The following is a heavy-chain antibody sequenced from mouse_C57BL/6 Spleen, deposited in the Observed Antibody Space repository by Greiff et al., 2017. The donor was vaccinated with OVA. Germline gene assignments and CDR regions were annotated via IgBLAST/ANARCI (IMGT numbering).Heavy chain of an antibody. V-gene: IGHV3-6*01. CDR1: GYSITSGYY. D-gene: IGHD2-3*01. Sequence: EVQLQQSGPGLVKPSQSLSLTCSVTGYSITSGYYWNWIRQFPGNKLEWMGYISYDGSNNYNPSLKNRISITRDPSKNQFFLKLNSVTTEDTATYYCARGGDGYWYFDVWGTGTTVTVSS. CDR2: ISYDGSN. J-gene: IGHJ1*03. CDR3: ARGGDGYWYFDV.